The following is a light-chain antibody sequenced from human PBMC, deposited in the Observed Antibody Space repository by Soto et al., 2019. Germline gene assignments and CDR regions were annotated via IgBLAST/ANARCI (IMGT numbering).Light chain of an antibody. CDR1: QSISSY. V-gene: IGKV1-39*01. CDR3: QQCDSSPIS. J-gene: IGKJ4*01. Sequence: DIQMTQSPSSLSASVGDRDTITCRASQSISSYLNLYQHKPGTAPKLLIYAASNLQGGVPSRFRGSRSGTDFTLAISSLQPEDFATHYCQQCDSSPISFGGGTKVEIK. CDR2: AAS.